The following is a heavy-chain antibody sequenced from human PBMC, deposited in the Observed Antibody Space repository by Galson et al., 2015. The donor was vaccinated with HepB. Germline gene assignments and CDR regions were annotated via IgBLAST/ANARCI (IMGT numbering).Heavy chain of an antibody. CDR1: GYTFTSYA. CDR3: ARENSLLRYFDWSSTNWFDP. D-gene: IGHD3-9*01. J-gene: IGHJ5*02. Sequence: SVKVSCKASGYTFTSYAMHWVRQAPGQRLEWMGWINAGNGNTKYSQKFQGRVTITRDTSASTAYMELSSLRSEDTAVYYCARENSLLRYFDWSSTNWFDPWGQGTLVTVSS. V-gene: IGHV1-3*01. CDR2: INAGNGNT.